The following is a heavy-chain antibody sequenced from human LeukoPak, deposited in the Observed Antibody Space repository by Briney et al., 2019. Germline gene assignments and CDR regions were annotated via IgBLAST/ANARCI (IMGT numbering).Heavy chain of an antibody. CDR2: VSAYNDDA. D-gene: IGHD1-26*01. CDR3: ARVGGGNYYYFDY. Sequence: GASVKVSCKASGYTFTTYRISWARQAPGRGLEWMGWVSAYNDDAHYAQKLQGRVTMTTDTSTNTAYMELRSLRSDDTAVYYCARVGGGNYYYFDYWGQGTLVTVSS. CDR1: GYTFTTYR. V-gene: IGHV1-18*01. J-gene: IGHJ4*02.